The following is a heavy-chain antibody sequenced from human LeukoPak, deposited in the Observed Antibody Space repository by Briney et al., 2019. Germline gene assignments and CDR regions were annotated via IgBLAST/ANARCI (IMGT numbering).Heavy chain of an antibody. CDR2: IYSGGST. CDR1: GFTVSSNH. CDR3: AKDNGGGYSGLDF. J-gene: IGHJ4*02. D-gene: IGHD1-26*01. V-gene: IGHV3-53*05. Sequence: GGSLRLSCAASGFTVSSNHMSWVRQAPGKGLEWVSVIYSGGSTYYADSVKGRFTISRDNSKNTLYLQMNSLKTEDTAVYYCAKDNGGGYSGLDFWGQGALVTVSS.